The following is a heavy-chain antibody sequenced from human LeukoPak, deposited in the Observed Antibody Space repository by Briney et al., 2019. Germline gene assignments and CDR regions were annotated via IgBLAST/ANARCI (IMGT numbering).Heavy chain of an antibody. Sequence: PSETLSLTCTVSGGSISSGDYYWSWIRQPPGKGLEWIGYLYYSGSTYYNPSLKSRVTISVDTSKNQFSLKLSSVTAADTAVYYCARLTVVPAAIGAWGQGTLVTVSS. V-gene: IGHV4-30-4*08. J-gene: IGHJ1*01. CDR1: GGSISSGDYY. CDR3: ARLTVVPAAIGA. D-gene: IGHD2-2*02. CDR2: LYYSGST.